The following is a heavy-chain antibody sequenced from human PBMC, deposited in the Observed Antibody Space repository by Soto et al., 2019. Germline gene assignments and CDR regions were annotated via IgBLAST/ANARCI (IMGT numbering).Heavy chain of an antibody. CDR3: ARGRASGSYYLLDY. D-gene: IGHD3-10*01. V-gene: IGHV1-8*02. CDR2: INPNSGNI. CDR1: GGTFSSYA. Sequence: GASVKVSCKASGGTFSSYAISWVRQAPGHGHEWMGRINPNSGNIDYAQKFQGRVTMARDTAIRTAYMEVSRLRSDDTAVYYCARGRASGSYYLLDYWGQGTLVTVSS. J-gene: IGHJ4*02.